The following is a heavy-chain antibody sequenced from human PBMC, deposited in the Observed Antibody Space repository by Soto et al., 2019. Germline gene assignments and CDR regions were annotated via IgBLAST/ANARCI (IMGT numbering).Heavy chain of an antibody. CDR3: AKGGTNDYSPLDF. CDR2: ISGSGTNT. J-gene: IGHJ4*02. V-gene: IGHV3-23*01. CDR1: GFTFSSYA. D-gene: IGHD2-8*01. Sequence: PGGSLRLSCAASGFTFSSYAMTWVRQAPGKGLEWVSVISGSGTNTYYAGSVKGRVTISRDNSNNTLWLQMDRLRAEDTAIYYCAKGGTNDYSPLDFCGQGTPVTVPQ.